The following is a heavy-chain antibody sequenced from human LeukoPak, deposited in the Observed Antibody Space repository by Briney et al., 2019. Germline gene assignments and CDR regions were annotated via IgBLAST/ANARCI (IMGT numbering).Heavy chain of an antibody. CDR1: GFTFSSYG. D-gene: IGHD2-21*02. J-gene: IGHJ6*02. Sequence: PGGSLRLSCAASGFTFSSYGMNWVRQAPGKGLEWVSSISSSSSYIYYADSVKGRFTISRDNAKNSLYLQMNSLRAEDTAVYYCASQVVTRNYYYYYGMDVWGQGTTVTVSS. CDR2: ISSSSSYI. V-gene: IGHV3-21*01. CDR3: ASQVVTRNYYYYYGMDV.